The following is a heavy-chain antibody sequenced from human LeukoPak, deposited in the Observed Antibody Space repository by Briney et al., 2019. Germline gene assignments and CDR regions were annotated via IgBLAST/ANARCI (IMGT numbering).Heavy chain of an antibody. J-gene: IGHJ3*02. CDR1: GGSISSYY. D-gene: IGHD3-10*01. CDR2: IYYSGST. CDR3: ASRGYYYGSSGKAFDI. V-gene: IGHV4-59*12. Sequence: SETLSLTCTVSGGSISSYYWSWIRQPPGKGLEWIGYIYYSGSTNYNPSLKSRVTISVDTSKNQFSLKLSSVTAADTAVYYCASRGYYYGSSGKAFDIWGQGTMVTVSS.